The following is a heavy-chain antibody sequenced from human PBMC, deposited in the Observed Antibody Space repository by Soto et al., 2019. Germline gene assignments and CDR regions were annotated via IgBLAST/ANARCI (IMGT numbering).Heavy chain of an antibody. CDR1: GGSISSSSYY. J-gene: IGHJ4*02. D-gene: IGHD2-15*01. V-gene: IGHV4-39*01. CDR2: IYYSGST. Sequence: SETLSLTCTVSGGSISSSSYYWGWIRQPPGKGLEWIGSIYYSGSTYYNPSLKSRVTISVDTSKNQFSLKLSSVTAADTAVYYCARLLGYCSGGSCYLTPYFDYWGQGTLVTVSS. CDR3: ARLLGYCSGGSCYLTPYFDY.